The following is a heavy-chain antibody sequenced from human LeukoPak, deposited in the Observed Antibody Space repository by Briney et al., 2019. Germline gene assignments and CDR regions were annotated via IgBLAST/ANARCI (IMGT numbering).Heavy chain of an antibody. J-gene: IGHJ3*01. V-gene: IGHV4-61*01. Sequence: PSETLSLTCTVSGGSVSSGSFYWSWIRQPPGKGLEYIGYVHTSGTDYNPSLRSRLSISVDTSENQLSLKLSSVTASDTAVYYCAADHGRYEGAFGLWGLGTMVTVSS. CDR3: AADHGRYEGAFGL. CDR1: GGSVSSGSFY. D-gene: IGHD5-12*01. CDR2: VHTSGT.